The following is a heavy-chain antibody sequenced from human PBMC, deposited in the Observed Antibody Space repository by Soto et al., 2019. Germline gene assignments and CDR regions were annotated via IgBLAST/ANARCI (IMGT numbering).Heavy chain of an antibody. CDR3: ARVGGGVVVVPGANRGDF. Sequence: EVQLVESGGGLVKPGGSLRLSCAASGFIFSTYSMSWVRQAPGKGLEWVSSISPSSTYIHYADSVKGRFTTSRDNAEKSLDLQMNSLRAQETAVYYWARVGGGVVVVPGANRGDFWGQGTLVTVSS. V-gene: IGHV3-21*01. CDR2: ISPSSTYI. D-gene: IGHD2-2*01. CDR1: GFIFSTYS. J-gene: IGHJ4*02.